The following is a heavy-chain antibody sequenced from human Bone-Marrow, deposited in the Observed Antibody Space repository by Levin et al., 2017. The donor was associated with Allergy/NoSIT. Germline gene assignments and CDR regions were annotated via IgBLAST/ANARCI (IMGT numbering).Heavy chain of an antibody. CDR3: ARGGNDCSYYDFWSGDCYFDY. V-gene: IGHV3-33*01. CDR1: GFTFSSYG. D-gene: IGHD3-3*01. CDR2: IWYDGSNK. J-gene: IGHJ4*02. Sequence: PGGSLRLSCAASGFTFSSYGMHWVRQAPGKGLEWVAVIWYDGSNKYYADSVKGRFTISRDNSKNTLYLQMNSLRAEDTAVYYCARGGNDCSYYDFWSGDCYFDYWGQGTLVTVSS.